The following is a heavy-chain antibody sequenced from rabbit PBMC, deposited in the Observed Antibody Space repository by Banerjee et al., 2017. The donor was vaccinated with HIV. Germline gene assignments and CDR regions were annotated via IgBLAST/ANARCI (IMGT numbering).Heavy chain of an antibody. V-gene: IGHV1S45*01. J-gene: IGHJ4*01. CDR3: ARDRSGGGWYFNL. Sequence: QEHLEESGGDLVKPEGSLTLTCTASGFSFSSSYFMSWVRQAPGKGLEWIACTAVGGSGNTWYANWAKGRFTISKTSSTTVTLQMTSLTAADTATYFCARDRSGGGWYFNLWGPGTLVTVS. CDR1: GFSFSSSYF. CDR2: TAVGGSGNT. D-gene: IGHD4-1*01.